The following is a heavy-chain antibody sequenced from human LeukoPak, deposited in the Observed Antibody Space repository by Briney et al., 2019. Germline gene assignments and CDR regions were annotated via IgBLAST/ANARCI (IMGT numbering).Heavy chain of an antibody. CDR3: TRLPGTGTTGYYYYGMDV. CDR2: IRSKAYGGTT. J-gene: IGHJ6*02. Sequence: PGGSLRLSCAASGFTFSSYAMSWVRQAPGKGLEWVGFIRSKAYGGTTEYAASVKGRFTISRDDSKSIAYLQMNSLKTEDTAVYYCTRLPGTGTTGYYYYGMDVWGQGTTVTVSS. V-gene: IGHV3-49*04. D-gene: IGHD1-7*01. CDR1: GFTFSSYA.